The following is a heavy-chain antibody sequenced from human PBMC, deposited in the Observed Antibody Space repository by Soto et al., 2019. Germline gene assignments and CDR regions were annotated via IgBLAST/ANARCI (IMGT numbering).Heavy chain of an antibody. CDR2: ISSSSSDI. V-gene: IGHV3-21*01. CDR3: ARMGSQRYYYYGMDV. J-gene: IGHJ6*02. D-gene: IGHD6-25*01. CDR1: GFTFSSYS. Sequence: ESGGGLVKPGGSLRLSCAASGFTFSSYSMNWVRQAPGMGLEWVSSISSSSSDIYYADSVKGRFTISRDNAKNSLYLQMNSLRAEDTAVYYCARMGSQRYYYYGMDVWGQGTTVTVSS.